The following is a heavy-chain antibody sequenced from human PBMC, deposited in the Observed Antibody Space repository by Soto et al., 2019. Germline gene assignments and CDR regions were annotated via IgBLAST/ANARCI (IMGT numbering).Heavy chain of an antibody. J-gene: IGHJ6*02. V-gene: IGHV1-69*01. Sequence: QVQLVQSGAEVKKPGSSVKVSCKASGGTFSSYAISWVRQAPGQGLEWMGGIIPIFGTANYAQKFQGRVTITADESTSTAYMELSSLRSEDTAVYYCAREGDYDILTGWPYYYGMDVWGQGTTVTVSS. CDR1: GGTFSSYA. D-gene: IGHD3-9*01. CDR2: IIPIFGTA. CDR3: AREGDYDILTGWPYYYGMDV.